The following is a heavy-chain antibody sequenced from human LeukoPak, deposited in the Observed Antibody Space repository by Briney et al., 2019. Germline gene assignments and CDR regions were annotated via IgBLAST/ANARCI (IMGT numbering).Heavy chain of an antibody. D-gene: IGHD3-3*01. CDR3: ARGRPLYDFWSGYYSQGYYFDY. V-gene: IGHV4-30-2*01. CDR2: IYHSGST. CDR1: GGSISSGGYS. J-gene: IGHJ4*02. Sequence: PSETLSLTCAASGGSISSGGYSWSWIRQPPGKGLEWIGYIYHSGSTYYNPSLKSRVTISVDTSKNQFSLKLSSVTAADTAVYYCARGRPLYDFWSGYYSQGYYFDYRGQGTLVTVSS.